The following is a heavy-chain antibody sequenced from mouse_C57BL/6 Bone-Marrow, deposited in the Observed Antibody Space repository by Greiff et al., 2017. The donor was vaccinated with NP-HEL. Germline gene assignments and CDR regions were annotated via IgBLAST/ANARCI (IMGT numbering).Heavy chain of an antibody. CDR1: GYTFTSYW. V-gene: IGHV1-7*01. D-gene: IGHD1-1*01. Sequence: VQRVESGAELAKPGASVKLSCKASGYTFTSYWMHWVKQRPGQGLEWIGYINPSSGYTKYNQKFKDKATLTADKSSSTAYMQLSSLTYEDSAVYYCARDGSSYFWYFDVWGTGTTVTVSS. CDR3: ARDGSSYFWYFDV. J-gene: IGHJ1*03. CDR2: INPSSGYT.